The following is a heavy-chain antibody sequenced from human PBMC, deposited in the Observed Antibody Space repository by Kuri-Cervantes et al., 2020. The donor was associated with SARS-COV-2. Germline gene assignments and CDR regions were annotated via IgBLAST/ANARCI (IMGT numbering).Heavy chain of an antibody. J-gene: IGHJ5*02. CDR2: ISSSSSYI. CDR1: GFTFSSYS. V-gene: IGHV3-21*01. CDR3: ARAYYYDSSGYYSNWFDP. D-gene: IGHD3-22*01. Sequence: GESLKISCAASGFTFSSYSMNWVRQAPGKGLEWVSSISSSSSYIYYADSVKGRFTISRDNAKNSLYLQMNRLRAEDTAVYYCARAYYYDSSGYYSNWFDPWGQGTLVTVSS.